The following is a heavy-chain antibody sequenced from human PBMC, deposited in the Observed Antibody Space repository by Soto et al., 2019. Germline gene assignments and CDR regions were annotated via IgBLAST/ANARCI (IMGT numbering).Heavy chain of an antibody. J-gene: IGHJ5*02. Sequence: SETLSLTCAVYGGSFSGYYWSWIRQPPGKGLEWIGEINHSGSTNYNPSLKSRVTISVDTSKNQFSLKLSSVTAADTAVYYCATGGVAATRWFDPWGQGTLVTVSS. CDR2: INHSGST. D-gene: IGHD2-15*01. CDR1: GGSFSGYY. V-gene: IGHV4-34*01. CDR3: ATGGVAATRWFDP.